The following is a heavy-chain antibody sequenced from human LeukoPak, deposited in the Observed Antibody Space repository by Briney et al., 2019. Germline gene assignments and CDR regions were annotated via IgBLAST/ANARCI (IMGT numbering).Heavy chain of an antibody. CDR2: IKQDGSEE. D-gene: IGHD2-15*01. J-gene: IGHJ4*02. Sequence: GGSLRLSCAASGFTFKIYWMSWVRQAPGKGLEWVANIKQDGSEEYYVDSLKGRFTISRDNAKNSLYLQMNSLRAEDTAVYYCARYCSVGSCFDYWGQGTLVTVSS. CDR3: ARYCSVGSCFDY. CDR1: GFTFKIYW. V-gene: IGHV3-7*04.